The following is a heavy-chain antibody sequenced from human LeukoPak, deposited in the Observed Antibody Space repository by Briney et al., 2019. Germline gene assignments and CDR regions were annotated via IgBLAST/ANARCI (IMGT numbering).Heavy chain of an antibody. D-gene: IGHD2-2*01. V-gene: IGHV5-51*01. CDR2: IYPGDSDT. J-gene: IGHJ6*03. CDR1: GYNFTNCW. CDR3: ARHYCSSASCFEGYYYYTDV. Sequence: GESLKISCKGSGYNFTNCWIGWVRQMPGKGLEWMGIIYPGDSDTRYSPSFQGQVTISADKSISTAYLQWSSLKASDTAIFYCARHYCSSASCFEGYYYYTDVWGKGTTVTVSS.